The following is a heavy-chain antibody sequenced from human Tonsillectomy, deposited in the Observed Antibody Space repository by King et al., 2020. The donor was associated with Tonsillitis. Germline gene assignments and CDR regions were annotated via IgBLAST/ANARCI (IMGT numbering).Heavy chain of an antibody. CDR1: VSSFTYYS. Sequence: QLVHSGSEVKKPGSSGKVSCNTSVSSFTYYSINWVRQDPGQGLEWMGGIIPIFDTANYAQKVQGKVTITADKSTSTAYMELSSLRSEDTAIYYCAREMTTFIDYWGQGTLVTVSS. D-gene: IGHD5-24*01. V-gene: IGHV1-69*06. CDR2: IIPIFDTA. CDR3: AREMTTFIDY. J-gene: IGHJ4*02.